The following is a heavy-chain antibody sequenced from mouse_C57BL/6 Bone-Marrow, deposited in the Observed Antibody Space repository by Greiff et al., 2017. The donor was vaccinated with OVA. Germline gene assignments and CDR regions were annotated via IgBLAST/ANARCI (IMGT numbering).Heavy chain of an antibody. J-gene: IGHJ1*03. CDR1: GYSITSGYY. CDR2: ISYDGSN. Sequence: EVKLQESGPGLVKPSQSLSLTCSVTGYSITSGYYWNWIRQFPGNKLEWMGYISYDGSNNYNPSLKNRISITRDTSKNQFFLKLNSVTTEDTATYYCAGDFDVWGTGTTVTVSS. CDR3: AGDFDV. V-gene: IGHV3-6*01.